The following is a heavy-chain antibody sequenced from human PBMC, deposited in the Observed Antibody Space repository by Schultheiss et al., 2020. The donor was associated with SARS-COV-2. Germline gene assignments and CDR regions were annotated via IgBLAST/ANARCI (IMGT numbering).Heavy chain of an antibody. J-gene: IGHJ4*02. CDR1: GFTFSSYG. CDR3: ATRIAARLDY. CDR2: IWYDGSNK. V-gene: IGHV3-33*03. D-gene: IGHD6-6*01. Sequence: GGSLRLSCAASGFTFSSYGMHWVRQAPGKGLEWVAVIWYDGSNKYYADSVKGRFTISRDNAKNSLYLQMNSLRAEDTAVYYCATRIAARLDYWGQGTLVTVSS.